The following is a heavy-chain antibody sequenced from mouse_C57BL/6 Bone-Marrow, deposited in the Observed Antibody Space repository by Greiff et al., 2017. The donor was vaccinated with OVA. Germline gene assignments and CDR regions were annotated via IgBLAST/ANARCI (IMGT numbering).Heavy chain of an antibody. Sequence: EVQLQQSGAELVRPGASVKLSCTASGFNIKDDYMHWVKQRPEQGLEWIGWIDPENGDTEYASKFQGKATITADTPSNTAYLQLSSLTSEDTAVYYCTNWDRFAYWGQGTLVTVSA. D-gene: IGHD4-1*02. V-gene: IGHV14-4*01. CDR2: IDPENGDT. J-gene: IGHJ3*01. CDR3: TNWDRFAY. CDR1: GFNIKDDY.